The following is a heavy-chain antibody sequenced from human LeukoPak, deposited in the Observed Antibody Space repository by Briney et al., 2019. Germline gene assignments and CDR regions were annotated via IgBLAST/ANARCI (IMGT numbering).Heavy chain of an antibody. J-gene: IGHJ5*02. CDR3: AKDRWYMRFLRPLLPENWFDP. Sequence: GRSLRLSCAAPGFTFSSYGMHWVRQAPGKGLEWVAVISYDGSNKYYADSVKGRFTTSRDNSKNTLYLQMNSLRAEDTAVYYCAKDRWYMRFLRPLLPENWFDPWGQGTLVTVSS. CDR1: GFTFSSYG. CDR2: ISYDGSNK. D-gene: IGHD3-3*01. V-gene: IGHV3-30*18.